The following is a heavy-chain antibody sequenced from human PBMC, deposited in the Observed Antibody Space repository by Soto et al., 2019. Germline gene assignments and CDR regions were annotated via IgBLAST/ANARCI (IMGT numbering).Heavy chain of an antibody. CDR2: IDPRDSYT. Sequence: GESLKISCTGFGYTFTTFWISWVRQMPGRGLELMGLIDPRDSYTNYSPSFQGHVTISVDKSISTAYLQWGSLKSSDTAMYYCARLYCSSSTSDSWFHXWGQATLVTVSX. CDR1: GYTFTTFW. D-gene: IGHD2-2*01. J-gene: IGHJ5*02. V-gene: IGHV5-10-1*01. CDR3: ARLYCSSSTSDSWFHX.